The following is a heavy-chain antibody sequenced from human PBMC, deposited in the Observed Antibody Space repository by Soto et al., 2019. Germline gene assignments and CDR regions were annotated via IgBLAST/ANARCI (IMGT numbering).Heavy chain of an antibody. D-gene: IGHD3-22*01. CDR2: IYYSGRT. J-gene: IGHJ3*02. CDR1: GGSISSYY. V-gene: IGHV4-59*01. Sequence: SETLSLTCTVSGGSISSYYWSWIRQPPGKGLEWIGYIYYSGRTNYNPSLQSRVTISVDTSKNQFTLKLSSVTAADTAVYYCARGMILDYYDSSGYLDAFDIWGQGTMLTVS. CDR3: ARGMILDYYDSSGYLDAFDI.